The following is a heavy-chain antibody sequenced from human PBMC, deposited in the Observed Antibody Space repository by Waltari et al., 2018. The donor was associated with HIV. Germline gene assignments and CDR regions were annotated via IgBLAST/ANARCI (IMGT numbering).Heavy chain of an antibody. CDR3: ARDPGIAVAGTSYYYYYGMDV. CDR2: IYHSGST. Sequence: QVQLQESGPGLVKPSETLSLTCAVSGYSISSGYSWGWIRQPPGKGVEWIGSIYHSGSTYYNPSLKSRVTISVDTSKNQFSLKLSSVTAADTAVYYCARDPGIAVAGTSYYYYYGMDVWGQGTTVTVSS. CDR1: GYSISSGYS. V-gene: IGHV4-38-2*02. D-gene: IGHD6-19*01. J-gene: IGHJ6*02.